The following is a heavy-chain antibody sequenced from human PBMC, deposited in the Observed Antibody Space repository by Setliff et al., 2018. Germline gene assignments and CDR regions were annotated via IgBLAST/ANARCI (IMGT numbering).Heavy chain of an antibody. CDR3: ARDGDNYYDSSGYYLNHASDI. Sequence: ASVKVSCKASGGTFSSYAISWVRQAPGQGLEWMGGIIPIFGTANYAQKFQGRVTITADESTSTAYMELSSLRSEDTAVYYCARDGDNYYDSSGYYLNHASDIWGQGTMVTVSS. V-gene: IGHV1-69*13. D-gene: IGHD3-22*01. J-gene: IGHJ3*02. CDR2: IIPIFGTA. CDR1: GGTFSSYA.